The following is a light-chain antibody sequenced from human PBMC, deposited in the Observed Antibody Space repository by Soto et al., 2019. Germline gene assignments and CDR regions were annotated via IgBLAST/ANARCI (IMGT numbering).Light chain of an antibody. J-gene: IGLJ3*02. Sequence: QSVLTQPASVSGSPGQSITISCSGTTSDVGSYNFVSWYQLKSAKAPKLVIYEVTNRPSGVSYRFSGSKSGNTASLTISGLQTEDEAVYYCISYTSSDTVVFGGGTKVTVL. CDR2: EVT. V-gene: IGLV2-14*01. CDR3: ISYTSSDTVV. CDR1: TSDVGSYNF.